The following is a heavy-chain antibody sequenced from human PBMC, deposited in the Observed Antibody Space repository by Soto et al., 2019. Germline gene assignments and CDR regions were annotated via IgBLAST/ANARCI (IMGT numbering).Heavy chain of an antibody. CDR3: AKYPSREYYYYYYMDV. CDR2: ISGSGGST. Sequence: EVQLLESGGGLVQPGGSLRLSCAASGFTFSSYAMSWVRQAPGKGLEWVSAISGSGGSTYYADSVKGRFTISRDNSKNTLYLQMNSLRAEDTAVYYCAKYPSREYYYYYYMDVWGKGTTVTVSS. V-gene: IGHV3-23*01. CDR1: GFTFSSYA. D-gene: IGHD2-2*01. J-gene: IGHJ6*03.